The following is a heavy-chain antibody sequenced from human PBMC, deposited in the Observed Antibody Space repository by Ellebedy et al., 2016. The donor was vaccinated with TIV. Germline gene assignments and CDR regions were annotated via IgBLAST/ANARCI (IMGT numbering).Heavy chain of an antibody. J-gene: IGHJ4*02. Sequence: MPSETLSLTCAISGDSVSSNSAAGNWIRKSPSRGLEWLGRTYYRSKGYSDSAVAVKSRITISADTSKNQFSLQLSSVTPEDTAVYYCARGRSGTAVFYFESWGQGTLVTVSS. CDR3: ARGRSGTAVFYFES. CDR1: GDSVSSNSAA. V-gene: IGHV6-1*01. D-gene: IGHD1-1*01. CDR2: TYYRSKGYS.